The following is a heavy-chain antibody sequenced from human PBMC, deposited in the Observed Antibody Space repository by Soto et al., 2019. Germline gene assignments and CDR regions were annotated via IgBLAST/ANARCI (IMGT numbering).Heavy chain of an antibody. CDR1: GGSIYNHY. CDR3: ARVMGYCSSTSCYRTYYNMDV. Sequence: PSETLSLTCTVSGGSIYNHYWSWVRQPPGKGLEWIGYIYYTGGTNYNPSLKSRVTMSVDTSKNRVSLKLSSLTAADTAVYYCARVMGYCSSTSCYRTYYNMDVWGKGTTVTVSS. D-gene: IGHD2-2*01. V-gene: IGHV4-59*11. CDR2: IYYTGGT. J-gene: IGHJ6*03.